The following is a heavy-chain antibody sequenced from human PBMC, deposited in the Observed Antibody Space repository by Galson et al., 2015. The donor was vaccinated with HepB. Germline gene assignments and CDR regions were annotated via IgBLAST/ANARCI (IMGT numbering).Heavy chain of an antibody. CDR2: IYPDNFDT. J-gene: IGHJ3*01. D-gene: IGHD3-10*01. CDR1: GYNFATNW. Sequence: QSGAEVTKPGEFLKISCEGSGYNFATNWIGWVRQVPGKGLEWMGIIYPDNFDTRYSPSFEGHVTISADKSIATASLQWSSLKASDTAIYYCVRHEGKTGDGSEAFDVWGHGTLVTVS. V-gene: IGHV5-51*01. CDR3: VRHEGKTGDGSEAFDV.